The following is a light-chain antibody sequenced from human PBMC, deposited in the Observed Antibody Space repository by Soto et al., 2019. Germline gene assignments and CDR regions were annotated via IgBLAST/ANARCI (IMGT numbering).Light chain of an antibody. CDR3: QSYDISLSGVV. CDR2: GNR. Sequence: QAVVTQPPSVSGAPGQRVTISCTGSSSNIGAGYNVHWYQHLPGTAPKVLIYGNRHRPSGVPDRFSGSKSGTSASLAITGLQADDDADYYCQSYDISLSGVVFGGGTKVTVL. J-gene: IGLJ2*01. CDR1: SSNIGAGYN. V-gene: IGLV1-40*01.